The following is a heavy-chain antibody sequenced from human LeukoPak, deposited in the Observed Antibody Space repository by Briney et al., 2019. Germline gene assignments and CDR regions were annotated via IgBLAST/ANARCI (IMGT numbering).Heavy chain of an antibody. J-gene: IGHJ4*02. CDR2: ISSSSSYI. V-gene: IGHV3-21*01. D-gene: IGHD5-18*01. Sequence: PGGSLRLSCAASGFTFSSYSMNWVRQAPGKGLEWVSSISSSSSYIYYADSVKGRFTISRDNAKNSLYLQMNSLRAEDTAVYYCARCVDTGRDFDYWGQGALVTVSS. CDR1: GFTFSSYS. CDR3: ARCVDTGRDFDY.